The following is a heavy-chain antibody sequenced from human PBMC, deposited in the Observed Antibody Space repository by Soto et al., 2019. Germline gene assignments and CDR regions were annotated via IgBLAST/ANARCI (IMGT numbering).Heavy chain of an antibody. Sequence: XETLPLPCTVSGCSIISSYWSEIRHPPGTGLGCNSYFCCSGSPNYNPSLKSRVTVSVDTSKIQFSLKLCAVTAADTAVYYCARVGHDYGEDGWFNRCRQGHLGIVS. V-gene: IGHV4-59*01. CDR2: FCCSGSP. J-gene: IGHJ5*02. D-gene: IGHD4-17*01. CDR1: GCSIISSY. CDR3: ARVGHDYGEDGWFNR.